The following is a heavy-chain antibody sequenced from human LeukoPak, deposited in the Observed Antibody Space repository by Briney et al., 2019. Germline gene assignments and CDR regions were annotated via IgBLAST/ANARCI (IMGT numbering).Heavy chain of an antibody. Sequence: SVKVSCKASGGTFSRYAISWVRQAPGQGLEWMGGIIPIFGTANYAQKFQGRVTITADESTSTAYMELSSLRSEDTAVYYCAREGVTTVTTDYWGQGTLVTVSS. CDR3: AREGVTTVTTDY. V-gene: IGHV1-69*01. J-gene: IGHJ4*02. CDR2: IIPIFGTA. D-gene: IGHD4-17*01. CDR1: GGTFSRYA.